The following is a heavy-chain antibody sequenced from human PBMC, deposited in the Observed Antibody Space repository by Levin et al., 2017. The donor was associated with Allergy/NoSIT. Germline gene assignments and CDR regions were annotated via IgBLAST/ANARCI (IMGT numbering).Heavy chain of an antibody. V-gene: IGHV1-69*06. Sequence: PGESLKISCKAFGGTLSNNAISWVRQAPGQGLEWMGGIIPMFGKATYAQQFQGRVTITADKSTSTAYMQLSGLRSEDTAVYFCARDGDRKGSWADDAVECWGQGTVVAVSS. J-gene: IGHJ3*01. CDR3: ARDGDRKGSWADDAVEC. CDR1: GGTLSNNA. CDR2: IIPMFGKA. D-gene: IGHD6-13*01.